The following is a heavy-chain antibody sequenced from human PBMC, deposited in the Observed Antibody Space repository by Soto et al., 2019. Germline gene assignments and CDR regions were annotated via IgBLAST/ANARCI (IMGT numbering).Heavy chain of an antibody. CDR3: ARYPSSGIRAFDI. Sequence: GASLKISCKGSGYSFTSYWIGWVRQMPGKGLEWMGIIYPGDSDTRYSPSFQGQVTISADKSISTAYLQWSSLKASDTAMYYCARYPSSGIRAFDIWGQGTMVTVSS. V-gene: IGHV5-51*01. D-gene: IGHD3-10*01. CDR2: IYPGDSDT. CDR1: GYSFTSYW. J-gene: IGHJ3*02.